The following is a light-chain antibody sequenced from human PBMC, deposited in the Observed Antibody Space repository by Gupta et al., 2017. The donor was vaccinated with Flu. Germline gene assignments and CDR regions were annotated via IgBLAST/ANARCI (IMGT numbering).Light chain of an antibody. Sequence: TITLTGGLSSGSVSSDNYTSWYQQRPGQAPRTLVYSTSTRSSGVPERFSGSILGHKAALTITGAQADDDCLYFCVLYRGNGVWIFGGGTRVTVL. CDR1: SGSVSSDNY. CDR3: VLYRGNGVWI. CDR2: STS. J-gene: IGLJ2*01. V-gene: IGLV8-61*01.